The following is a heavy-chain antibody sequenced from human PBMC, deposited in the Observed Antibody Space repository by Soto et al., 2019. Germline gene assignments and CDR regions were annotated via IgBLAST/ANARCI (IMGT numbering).Heavy chain of an antibody. D-gene: IGHD6-6*01. J-gene: IGHJ2*01. CDR2: ISSSSSYI. CDR1: GFTFSSYS. V-gene: IGHV3-21*01. CDR3: ARVKGSPTRYSSSRAFWYFDL. Sequence: EVQLVESGGGLVKPGGSLRLSCAASGFTFSSYSMNWVRQAPGKGLEWVSSISSSSSYIYYADSVKGRFTISRDNAKNSLYLQMNSLRAEDTAVYYCARVKGSPTRYSSSRAFWYFDLWGRGTLVTVSS.